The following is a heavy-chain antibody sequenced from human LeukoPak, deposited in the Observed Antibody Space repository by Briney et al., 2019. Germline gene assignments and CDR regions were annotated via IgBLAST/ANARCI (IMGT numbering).Heavy chain of an antibody. CDR3: ARDYRYSSSRESGFDY. J-gene: IGHJ4*02. D-gene: IGHD6-6*01. Sequence: GGSLRLSCAASGFTFSSYWMSWVRQAPGKGLEWVANIKQDGSEKYYVDSVKGRFTISRDNAKNTLYLQMNSQRADDTAVYYCARDYRYSSSRESGFDYWGQGTLVTVSS. CDR1: GFTFSSYW. CDR2: IKQDGSEK. V-gene: IGHV3-7*01.